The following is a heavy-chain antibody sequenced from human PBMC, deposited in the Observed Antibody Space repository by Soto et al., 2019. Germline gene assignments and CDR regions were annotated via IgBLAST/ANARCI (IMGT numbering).Heavy chain of an antibody. CDR2: INTDGSST. Sequence: EMQLVESGGGLVQPGGSLRLSCAASGFTFSNYWMHWVRQAPGKGLVWVSRINTDGSSTSYADSVKGRFTISRDNAKNTLYLQMNSLRAEDTAVYYCARARSSWYAFGEDDAFDVWGQGTMVTVSS. J-gene: IGHJ3*01. CDR3: ARARSSWYAFGEDDAFDV. CDR1: GFTFSNYW. D-gene: IGHD3-16*01. V-gene: IGHV3-74*01.